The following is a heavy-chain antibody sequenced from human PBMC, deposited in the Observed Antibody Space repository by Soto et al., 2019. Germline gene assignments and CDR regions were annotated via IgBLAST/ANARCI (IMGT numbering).Heavy chain of an antibody. CDR2: INQDGSEK. V-gene: IGHV3-7*01. CDR3: SRSLDY. J-gene: IGHJ4*02. CDR1: GFTFSSYW. Sequence: GGSLRLSCAASGFTFSSYWMDWVRQAPGKGLEWVANINQDGSEKNYVDSVKGRFTISRDNAKNSLYLQMSSLTAEDSALYYCSRSLDYWGQGTLVTVSS.